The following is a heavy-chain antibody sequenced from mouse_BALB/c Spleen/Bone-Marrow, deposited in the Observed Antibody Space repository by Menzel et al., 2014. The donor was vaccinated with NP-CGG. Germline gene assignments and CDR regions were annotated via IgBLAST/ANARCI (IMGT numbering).Heavy chain of an antibody. D-gene: IGHD2-14*01. Sequence: EVQLVESGGGLVKPGGSLKLSCAASGFAFSSYDMSWVRQTPEKRLEWVATISSGGSYTYYPDSAKGRFPISRDNASNTLSLRMSGLRSEDTALYYCAREVRRVYAIYYWGQGTSVTVSS. CDR2: ISSGGSYT. V-gene: IGHV5-9*02. CDR3: AREVRRVYAIYY. J-gene: IGHJ4*01. CDR1: GFAFSSYD.